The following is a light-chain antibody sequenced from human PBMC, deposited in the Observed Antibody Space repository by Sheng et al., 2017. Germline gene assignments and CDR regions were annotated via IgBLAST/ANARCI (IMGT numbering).Light chain of an antibody. J-gene: IGKJ2*01. CDR2: GAS. Sequence: EIVLTQSPGTLSLSPRERATLSCRASQSVSSSYLAWFQQKPGQTPRLLVYGASSRATGIPDRFSGSGSGTDFTLTISRLEPEDFAVYYCHQFGSSPYTFGQGTNLEMK. CDR3: HQFGSSPYT. V-gene: IGKV3-20*01. CDR1: QSVSSSY.